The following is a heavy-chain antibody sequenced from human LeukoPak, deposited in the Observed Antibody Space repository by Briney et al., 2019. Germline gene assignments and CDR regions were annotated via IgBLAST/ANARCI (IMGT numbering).Heavy chain of an antibody. D-gene: IGHD3-3*01. V-gene: IGHV3-23*01. CDR3: AKGLRSFGVGEYCFDV. CDR2: ISGSGGST. J-gene: IGHJ4*02. Sequence: LRLPCEASGFPFRSYAMSWARQAPGKGLEWVSAISGSGGSTYNADSVKGRFTISRVNSKNTLYLQMNSLRAEDAAVYYCAKGLRSFGVGEYCFDVWGQGTLVTVSS. CDR1: GFPFRSYA.